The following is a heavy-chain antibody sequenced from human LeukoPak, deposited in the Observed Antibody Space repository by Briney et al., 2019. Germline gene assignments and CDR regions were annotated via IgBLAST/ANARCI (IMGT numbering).Heavy chain of an antibody. J-gene: IGHJ4*02. CDR1: GFIFSNYG. CDR2: IWYDGRTK. D-gene: IGHD6-19*01. CDR3: AREWGRIAVAGGPGY. Sequence: GGSLRLSCEVSGFIFSNYGMHGVRQAPGKGLEWLALIWYDGRTKFHADSVKGRFTISRDNSANTLYLQMSSLRVEDTAVYYCAREWGRIAVAGGPGYWGQGARVTVSS. V-gene: IGHV3-33*01.